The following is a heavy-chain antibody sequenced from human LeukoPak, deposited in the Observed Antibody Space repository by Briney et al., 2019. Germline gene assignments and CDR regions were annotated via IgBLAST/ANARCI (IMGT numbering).Heavy chain of an antibody. Sequence: SETLSLTCTVSGGSISSYYWSWIRQPPGKGLEWIGYISYSGSTNYNPSLKSRVTISVDTSKNQFSLKLSSVTAADTAVYYCARGYGSGSYNNFNHWGQGILVTVSS. CDR3: ARGYGSGSYNNFNH. J-gene: IGHJ4*02. CDR1: GGSISSYY. CDR2: ISYSGST. D-gene: IGHD3-10*01. V-gene: IGHV4-59*01.